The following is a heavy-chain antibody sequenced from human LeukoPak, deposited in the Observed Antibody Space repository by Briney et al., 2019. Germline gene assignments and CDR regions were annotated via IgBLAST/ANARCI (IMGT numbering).Heavy chain of an antibody. CDR1: GFTFSSYG. D-gene: IGHD1-26*01. CDR2: IWYDGSNK. Sequence: GGSLRLSCAASGFTFSSYGMHWVCQAPGKGLEWVAVIWYDGSNKYYADSVKGRFTISRDNSKNTLYLQMNSLRAEDTAVYYCARGHSGSYDPDYFDYWGQGTLVTVSS. V-gene: IGHV3-33*01. CDR3: ARGHSGSYDPDYFDY. J-gene: IGHJ4*02.